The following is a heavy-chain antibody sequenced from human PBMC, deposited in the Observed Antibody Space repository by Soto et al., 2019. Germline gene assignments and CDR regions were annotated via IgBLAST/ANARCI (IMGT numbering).Heavy chain of an antibody. CDR2: ISSSSSYI. D-gene: IGHD1-7*01. CDR3: ARDLNFRYYYYGMDV. Sequence: EVQLVESGGGLVKPGGSLKLSCAASGFTFSSYSMNWVRQAPGKGLEWVSSISSSSSYIYYADSVKGRFTISRDNAKNSLYLQMNSLRAEDTAVYYCARDLNFRYYYYGMDVWCQGTTITVSS. V-gene: IGHV3-21*01. J-gene: IGHJ6*02. CDR1: GFTFSSYS.